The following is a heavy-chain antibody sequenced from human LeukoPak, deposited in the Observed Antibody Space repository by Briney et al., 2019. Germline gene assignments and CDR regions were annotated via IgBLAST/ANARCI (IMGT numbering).Heavy chain of an antibody. CDR2: ISGSGGST. CDR3: AKDSAYYYDSSGYWYYFDY. D-gene: IGHD3-22*01. CDR1: GFTFSSYA. J-gene: IGHJ4*02. Sequence: PGGSLRLSCAASGFTFSSYAMSWVRQAPGKGLEWVSAISGSGGSTYYADSVKGRFTISRDNSKNTLYLQMNSLRAKDTAVYYCAKDSAYYYDSSGYWYYFDYWGQGTLVTVSS. V-gene: IGHV3-23*01.